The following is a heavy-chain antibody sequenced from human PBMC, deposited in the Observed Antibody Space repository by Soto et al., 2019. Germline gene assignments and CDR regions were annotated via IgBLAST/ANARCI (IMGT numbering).Heavy chain of an antibody. CDR3: ARGHEYGGNSDAFDI. Sequence: GASVKVSCKASGGTFSTSSINWLRQAPGQRPEWMGNILPVFGTADYAQKFRDRVTITADKSTNTAYMELRSLFSEDAAVYYCARGHEYGGNSDAFDIWGQGPVVTLSS. D-gene: IGHD4-17*01. V-gene: IGHV1-69*06. CDR2: ILPVFGTA. J-gene: IGHJ3*02. CDR1: GGTFSTSS.